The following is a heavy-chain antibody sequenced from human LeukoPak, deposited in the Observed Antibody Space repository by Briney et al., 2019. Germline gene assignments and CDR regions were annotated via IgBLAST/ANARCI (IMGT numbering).Heavy chain of an antibody. V-gene: IGHV4-59*01. J-gene: IGHJ3*02. CDR3: ARDYGSTIPDAFDI. CDR2: IYYSGST. D-gene: IGHD2-2*01. CDR1: GGSISSYY. Sequence: PSETLSLTCTVSGGSISSYYWNWIRQPPGKGLEWIGYIYYSGSTNYNPSLKSRVTISVDTSKNQFSLKLSSVTAADTAVYYCARDYGSTIPDAFDIWGQGTMVTVSS.